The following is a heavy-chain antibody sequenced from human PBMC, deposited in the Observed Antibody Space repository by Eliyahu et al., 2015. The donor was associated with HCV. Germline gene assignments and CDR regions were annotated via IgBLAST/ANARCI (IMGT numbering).Heavy chain of an antibody. CDR2: IYYSGTT. CDR3: ASEDYNKGGLDF. J-gene: IGHJ4*02. CDR1: GDPVSXGRYY. D-gene: IGHD4-11*01. Sequence: QVQLQESGPGVVKPSEXLSLIXTVSGDPVSXGRYYWSWXRQPPGRGLGWXGYIYYSGTTNYKPSLKSRVTISVDTSKNQFSLKLSSVTAADTAVYYCASEDYNKGGLDFWGQEKLVTVSS. V-gene: IGHV4-61*01.